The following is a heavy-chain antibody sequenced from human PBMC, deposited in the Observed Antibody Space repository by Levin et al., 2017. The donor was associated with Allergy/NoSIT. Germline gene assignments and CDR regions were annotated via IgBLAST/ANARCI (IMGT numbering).Heavy chain of an antibody. CDR2: ISSSSSYI. V-gene: IGHV3-21*01. J-gene: IGHJ1*01. D-gene: IGHD6-19*01. Sequence: AGGSLRLSCAASGFTFSSYSMNWVRQAPGKGLEWVSSISSSSSYIYYADSVKGRFTISRDNAKNSLYLQMNSLRAEDTAVYYCARGFGETWQWLGTLRDKDEYFQHWGQGTLVTVSS. CDR3: ARGFGETWQWLGTLRDKDEYFQH. CDR1: GFTFSSYS.